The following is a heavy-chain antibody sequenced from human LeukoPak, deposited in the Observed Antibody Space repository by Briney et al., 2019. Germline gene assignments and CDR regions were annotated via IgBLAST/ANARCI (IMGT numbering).Heavy chain of an antibody. CDR3: ALERRTAGYCSSTSCPTFYYYYYYMDV. Sequence: SQTLSLTCTVSGGSISSGSYYWSWIRQPAGKGLEWIGRIYTSGSTNYNPSLKSRVTISVDTSKNQFSLKLSSVTAADTAVYYCALERRTAGYCSSTSCPTFYYYYYYMDVWGKGTTVTVSS. CDR2: IYTSGST. J-gene: IGHJ6*03. V-gene: IGHV4-61*02. CDR1: GGSISSGSYY. D-gene: IGHD2-2*01.